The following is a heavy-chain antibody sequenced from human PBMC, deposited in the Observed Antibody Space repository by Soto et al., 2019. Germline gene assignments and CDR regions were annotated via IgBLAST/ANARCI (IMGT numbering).Heavy chain of an antibody. V-gene: IGHV4-34*01. J-gene: IGHJ3*01. CDR1: GGSFSGYY. CDR3: ARDDYYDSLDS. Sequence: SETLSLTCAVYGGSFSGYYWSWIRQPPGKGLEWIGEINHSGSTNYNPSLKSRVTISVDTSKNQFSLKLSSVTAADTAVYYCARDDYYDSLDSWGQGTMVTVSS. D-gene: IGHD3-22*01. CDR2: INHSGST.